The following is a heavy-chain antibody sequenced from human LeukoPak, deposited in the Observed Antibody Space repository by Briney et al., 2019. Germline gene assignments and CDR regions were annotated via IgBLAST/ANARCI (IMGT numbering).Heavy chain of an antibody. CDR2: ISAYNGNT. V-gene: IGHV1-18*01. CDR3: ARDLRDILTGGLHY. Sequence: ASVKVSCKASGYTFTSYGISWVRQAPGQGLEWMGWISAYNGNTNYAQKLQGRVTMTTDTSTSTAYMELRSLRSEDTAVYYCARDLRDILTGGLHYWGQGTLVTVSS. CDR1: GYTFTSYG. D-gene: IGHD3-9*01. J-gene: IGHJ4*02.